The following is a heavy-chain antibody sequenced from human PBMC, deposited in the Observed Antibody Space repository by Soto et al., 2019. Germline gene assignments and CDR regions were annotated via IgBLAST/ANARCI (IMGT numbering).Heavy chain of an antibody. Sequence: QLQLQESGPGLVKPSETLSLTCTVSGGSISSSSYYWGWIRQPPGKGLEWIGSIYYSGSTYYNPSLKSRVTISVDTSKNQFSLKLSSVTAADTAVYYCAGARVNYNYYDSSGTGYFDYWGQGTLVTVSS. CDR1: GGSISSSSYY. J-gene: IGHJ4*02. CDR2: IYYSGST. D-gene: IGHD3-22*01. CDR3: AGARVNYNYYDSSGTGYFDY. V-gene: IGHV4-39*01.